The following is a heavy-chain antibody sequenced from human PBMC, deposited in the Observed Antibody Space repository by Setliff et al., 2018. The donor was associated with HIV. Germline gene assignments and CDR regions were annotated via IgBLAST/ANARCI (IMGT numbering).Heavy chain of an antibody. CDR1: GGSFSGYY. D-gene: IGHD6-19*01. Sequence: SETLSLTCAVYGGSFSGYYWSWIRQPPGKGLEWIGEINHSGSTNYNPSLKSRVTISVDTSKNQFSLKLTSVTAADTAVYYCARGREAVAGALHFDYWGQGPLVTVSS. V-gene: IGHV4-34*01. CDR3: ARGREAVAGALHFDY. J-gene: IGHJ4*02. CDR2: INHSGST.